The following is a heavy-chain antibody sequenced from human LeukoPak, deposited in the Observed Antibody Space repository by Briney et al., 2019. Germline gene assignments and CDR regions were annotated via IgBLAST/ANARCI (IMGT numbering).Heavy chain of an antibody. CDR3: AKGRRNWGLGWFFDL. Sequence: GGSLRPSCTASGFTFNNYAMTWVRQAPGKGPEWGAAISGSGGSTYYADSVKGRVTVSRDNSKNTLFLQMNSLGAEDTAVYYCAKGRRNWGLGWFFDLWGRGTLVTVSS. CDR2: ISGSGGST. CDR1: GFTFNNYA. D-gene: IGHD7-27*01. J-gene: IGHJ2*01. V-gene: IGHV3-23*01.